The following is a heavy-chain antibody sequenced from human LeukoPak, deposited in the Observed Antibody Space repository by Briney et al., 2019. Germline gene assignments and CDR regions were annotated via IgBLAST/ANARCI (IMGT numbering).Heavy chain of an antibody. CDR2: ISASGGTT. J-gene: IGHJ4*02. D-gene: IGHD6-19*01. Sequence: GGSLRLSCAASGFTFSSYASSWVRQAPGKGLEWVSGISASGGTTYHAGSVKGRFTISRDNSKNTLYLQMNNLRAEDTAVYYCAKAPSVAGSHFDYWGQGTLVTVSS. V-gene: IGHV3-23*01. CDR3: AKAPSVAGSHFDY. CDR1: GFTFSSYA.